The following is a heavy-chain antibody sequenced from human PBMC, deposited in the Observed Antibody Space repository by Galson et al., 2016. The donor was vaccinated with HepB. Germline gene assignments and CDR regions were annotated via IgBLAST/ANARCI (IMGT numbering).Heavy chain of an antibody. Sequence: SLRLSCAASGFTFSGFGLHWVRQAPGKGLEWVTFISYDGSNKYYADSVKGRFTISRDNSKKTLYLQMNRLRFEDTAVYYCVKDLWGHIVIMTHLDAFDIWGQGTMVTVSS. J-gene: IGHJ3*02. CDR3: VKDLWGHIVIMTHLDAFDI. V-gene: IGHV3-30*18. CDR1: GFTFSGFG. CDR2: ISYDGSNK. D-gene: IGHD2-8*01.